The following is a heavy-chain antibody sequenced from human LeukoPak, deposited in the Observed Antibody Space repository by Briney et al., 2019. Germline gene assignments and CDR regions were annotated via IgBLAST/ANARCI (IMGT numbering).Heavy chain of an antibody. CDR3: ARDQDVAVAGTDFDY. D-gene: IGHD6-19*01. CDR2: ISSSSSYI. CDR1: GFTFSSYS. J-gene: IGHJ4*02. Sequence: GGSLRLSRAASGFTFSSYSMNWVRQAPGKGLEGVSSISSSSSYIYYADSVKGRFTISRDNAKNSLYLQMNSLGAEDTAVYYCARDQDVAVAGTDFDYWGQGTLVTVSS. V-gene: IGHV3-21*01.